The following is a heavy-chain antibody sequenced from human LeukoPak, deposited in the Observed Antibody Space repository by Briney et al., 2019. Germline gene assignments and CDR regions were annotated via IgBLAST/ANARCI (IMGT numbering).Heavy chain of an antibody. V-gene: IGHV3-43D*03. D-gene: IGHD6-19*01. CDR3: AKSAQWLVLDY. CDR1: GFTFDDYA. J-gene: IGHJ4*02. CDR2: ISWDGGTT. Sequence: GGSLRLSCAASGFTFDDYAMHWVRQAPGKGLEWVSLISWDGGTTYYADSVKGRFTISRDNSKNTLYLQMNSLRAEDTAVYYCAKSAQWLVLDYWGQGTLVTVSS.